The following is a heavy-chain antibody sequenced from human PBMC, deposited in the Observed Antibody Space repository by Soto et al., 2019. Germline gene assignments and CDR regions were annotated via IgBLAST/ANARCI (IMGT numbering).Heavy chain of an antibody. Sequence: GGSLRLSCAASGFTFSSYGMHWVRQAPGKGLEWVAVISYDGSNKYYADSVKGRFTISRDNSKNTLYLQMNSLRAEDTAVYYCAKETMGHGANFDYWGQGTLVTVSS. J-gene: IGHJ4*02. V-gene: IGHV3-30*18. CDR1: GFTFSSYG. CDR2: ISYDGSNK. CDR3: AKETMGHGANFDY. D-gene: IGHD2-8*01.